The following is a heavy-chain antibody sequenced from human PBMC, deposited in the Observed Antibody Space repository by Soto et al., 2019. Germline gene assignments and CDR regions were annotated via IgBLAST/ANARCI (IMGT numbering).Heavy chain of an antibody. J-gene: IGHJ4*02. CDR3: ARDSENLLLWFGDLDY. Sequence: QPGGSLRLSXAASGFTFSSYGMHWVRQAPGKGLEWVAVIWYDGSNKYYADSVKGRFTISRDNSKNTLYLQMNSLRAEDTVLYYCARDSENLLLWFGDLDYWGQGTLVTVSS. D-gene: IGHD3-10*01. CDR1: GFTFSSYG. V-gene: IGHV3-33*01. CDR2: IWYDGSNK.